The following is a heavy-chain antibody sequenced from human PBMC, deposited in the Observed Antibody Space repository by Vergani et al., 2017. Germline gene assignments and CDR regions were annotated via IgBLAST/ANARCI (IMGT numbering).Heavy chain of an antibody. Sequence: QVQLQQWGAGLLKPSQTLSLTCTVSGGSISSGSYYWSWIRQPAGKGLEWTGRIYTSGSTNYNPSLKSRVTISVDTSKNQFSLKLSSVTAADTAVYYCARDLRYFDWSTPRPIYYMDVWGKGTTVTVSS. D-gene: IGHD3-9*01. J-gene: IGHJ6*03. CDR1: GGSISSGSYY. CDR3: ARDLRYFDWSTPRPIYYMDV. CDR2: IYTSGST. V-gene: IGHV4-61*02.